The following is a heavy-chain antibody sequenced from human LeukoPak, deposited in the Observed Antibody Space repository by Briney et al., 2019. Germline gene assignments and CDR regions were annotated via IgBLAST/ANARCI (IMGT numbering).Heavy chain of an antibody. D-gene: IGHD3-3*01. J-gene: IGHJ5*02. CDR1: GFTFGDYA. CDR3: TRVGPLRFLEWPYLGRNWFDP. CDR2: IRSKAYGGTT. V-gene: IGHV3-49*04. Sequence: GGSLRLSCTASGFTFGDYAMSWVRQAPGKGLEWVGFIRSKAYGGTTEYAASVKGRFTISRDDSKSIAYLQMDSLKTEDTAVYYCTRVGPLRFLEWPYLGRNWFDPWGQGTLVTVSS.